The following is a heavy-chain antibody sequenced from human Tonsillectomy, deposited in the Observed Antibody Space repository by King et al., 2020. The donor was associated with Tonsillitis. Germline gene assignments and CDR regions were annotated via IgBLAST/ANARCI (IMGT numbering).Heavy chain of an antibody. CDR1: GGTFSSDA. CDR3: ATLGASTRIWNNYYYYMDV. J-gene: IGHJ6*03. CDR2: IIPNFATV. D-gene: IGHD1-1*01. V-gene: IGHV1-69*06. Sequence: VQLVESGAEVKKPGSSVKISCKASGGTFSSDAISWVRQAPGQGLEWMGGIIPNFATVNYAQKFQGRVTITAEKSTSTAYMGLTSLRSDDTAVYYCATLGASTRIWNNYYYYMDVWGKGTTVTVSS.